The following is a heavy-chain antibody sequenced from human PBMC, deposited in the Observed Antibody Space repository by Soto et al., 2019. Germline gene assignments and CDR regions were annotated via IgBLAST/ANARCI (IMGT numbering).Heavy chain of an antibody. CDR2: VRGNGDPP. V-gene: IGHV3-64D*06. J-gene: IGHJ4*02. CDR3: VKSRGGNNFDFFD. CDR1: GFTFSSYA. D-gene: IGHD5-12*01. Sequence: GGSLRLSCSASGFTFSSYAMHCFRQAPVKVLEYVSGVRGNGDPPFYADSVKGRFTISRDNSKNTLYLQMSGLSADDTAVYYCVKSRGGNNFDFFDWGQGALVTVS.